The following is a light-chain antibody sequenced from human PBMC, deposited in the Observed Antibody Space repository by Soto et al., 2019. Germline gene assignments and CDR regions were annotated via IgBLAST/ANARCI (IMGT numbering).Light chain of an antibody. V-gene: IGKV3-20*01. CDR3: QKYNSAPRT. J-gene: IGKJ1*01. Sequence: VLTQSPGTLSLSPGERATLSCRASQIVSGNFLAWYQQIPGQTPRLLIYGASSRATGIPERISGSGSGTDFTLTINRLEPEDFATYYCQKYNSAPRTIGQGTKVEIK. CDR1: QIVSGNF. CDR2: GAS.